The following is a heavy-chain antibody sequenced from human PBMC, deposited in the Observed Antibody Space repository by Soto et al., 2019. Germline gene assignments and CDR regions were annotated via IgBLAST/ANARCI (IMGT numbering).Heavy chain of an antibody. D-gene: IGHD3-16*01. J-gene: IGHJ3*02. Sequence: PSETLSLTCAVYGGSFSGYYWSWIRQPPGKGLEWIGEINHSGSTNYNPSLKSRVTISVDTSKNQFSLKLSSVTAADTAVYYCARSRDIWGSYLKRAFDIWGQGTMVTVAS. CDR1: GGSFSGYY. CDR2: INHSGST. CDR3: ARSRDIWGSYLKRAFDI. V-gene: IGHV4-34*01.